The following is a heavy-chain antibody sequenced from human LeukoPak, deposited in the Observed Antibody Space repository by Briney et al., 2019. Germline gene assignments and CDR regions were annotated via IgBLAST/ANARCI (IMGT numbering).Heavy chain of an antibody. Sequence: GGSLRLSCAASGFTFSDYYMSSIRQAPGQQLRWVSDISSSGSTIYYADSVKGRFTISRDNAKNSLYLQMNSLRAEDTAVYYCASGVAAAGTESYWGQGTLVTVSS. V-gene: IGHV3-11*01. J-gene: IGHJ4*02. CDR2: ISSSGSTI. D-gene: IGHD6-13*01. CDR1: GFTFSDYY. CDR3: ASGVAAAGTESY.